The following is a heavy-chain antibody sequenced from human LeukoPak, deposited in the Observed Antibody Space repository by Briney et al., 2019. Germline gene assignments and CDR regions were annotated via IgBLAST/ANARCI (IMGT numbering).Heavy chain of an antibody. CDR2: IRSKAYGGTT. Sequence: QSGGSLRLSCTASGFTFGDYAMSWFRQAPGKGLEWVGFIRSKAYGGTTEYAASVKGRFTISRDDSKSIAYLQMNSLKTEDTAVYYCTRAAMAGSYYMDVWGKGTTVTVSS. D-gene: IGHD2-2*01. CDR3: TRAAMAGSYYMDV. J-gene: IGHJ6*03. CDR1: GFTFGDYA. V-gene: IGHV3-49*03.